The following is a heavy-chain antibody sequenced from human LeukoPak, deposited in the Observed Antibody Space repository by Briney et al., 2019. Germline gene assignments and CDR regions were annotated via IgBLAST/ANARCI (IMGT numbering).Heavy chain of an antibody. D-gene: IGHD2-2*01. V-gene: IGHV4-39*01. CDR3: ARQPAGIVVVPAAIGGGFDY. Sequence: SETLSLTCTVSGGSISSSSYYWGWIRQPPGKGLEWIGSIYYSGSTYYNPSLKSRFTISVDTSKNQFSLKLSSVTAADTAVYYCARQPAGIVVVPAAIGGGFDYWGQGTLVTVSS. J-gene: IGHJ4*02. CDR1: GGSISSSSYY. CDR2: IYYSGST.